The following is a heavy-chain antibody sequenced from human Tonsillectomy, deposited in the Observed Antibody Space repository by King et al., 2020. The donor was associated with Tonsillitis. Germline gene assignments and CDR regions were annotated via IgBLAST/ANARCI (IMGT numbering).Heavy chain of an antibody. D-gene: IGHD4-17*01. CDR3: ARSPPDGDYSFWWFDP. V-gene: IGHV1-2*02. CDR1: GYTFTGYY. CDR2: INPNSGGI. J-gene: IGHJ5*02. Sequence: VQLVESGAEVKKPGASVKVSCKASGYTFTGYYMHWVRQAPGQGVEWMVWINPNSGGINYAQKFQGRVTMTRDTSISTAYMELSRLRSDDTAVYYCARSPPDGDYSFWWFDPWGQGTLVIVSS.